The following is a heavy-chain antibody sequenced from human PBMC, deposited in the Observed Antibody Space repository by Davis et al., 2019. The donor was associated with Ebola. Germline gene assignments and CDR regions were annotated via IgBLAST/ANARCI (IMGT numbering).Heavy chain of an antibody. J-gene: IGHJ3*02. CDR2: ISYDGSNK. CDR1: GFTFSSYA. CDR3: AKSVAATPWAAFDI. Sequence: PGGSLRLSCAASGFTFSSYAMHWVRQAPGKGLEWVAVISYDGSNKYYADSVKGRFTISRDNSKNTLYLQMNSLKADDTAVYYCAKSVAATPWAAFDIWGQGTMVTVSS. V-gene: IGHV3-30-3*02. D-gene: IGHD2-15*01.